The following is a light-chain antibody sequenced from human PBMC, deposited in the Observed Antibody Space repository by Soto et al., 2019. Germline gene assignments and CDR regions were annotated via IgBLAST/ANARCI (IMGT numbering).Light chain of an antibody. CDR2: AAS. CDR3: LQDYNYPRT. V-gene: IGKV1-6*01. CDR1: QSISSY. J-gene: IGKJ1*01. Sequence: AIPMTQSLSSLSAAGGDRFTVAWRASQSISSYLNWYQQKPGKAPKLLIYAASSLQSGVPSGFSGSGSGTDFTLTISSLQPEDFATYYCLQDYNYPRTFGQGTKVDVK.